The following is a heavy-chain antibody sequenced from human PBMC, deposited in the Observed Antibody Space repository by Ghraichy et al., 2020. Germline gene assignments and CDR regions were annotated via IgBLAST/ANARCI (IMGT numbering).Heavy chain of an antibody. CDR2: INHSGGT. D-gene: IGHD2-8*01. CDR3: ARGSCTNGVCYNRRRLWFDP. Sequence: SETLSLTCAVYGGSFSGYYWSWIRQPPGKGLEWIGEINHSGGTNYNPSLKSRVTISVDTSKNQFSLRLNSVTAADTAVYYCARGSCTNGVCYNRRRLWFDPWGRGTLVTVSS. V-gene: IGHV4-34*01. CDR1: GGSFSGYY. J-gene: IGHJ5*02.